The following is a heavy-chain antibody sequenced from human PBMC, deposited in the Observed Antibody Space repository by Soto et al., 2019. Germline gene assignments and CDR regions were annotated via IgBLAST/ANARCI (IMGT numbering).Heavy chain of an antibody. CDR2: IKQDGSLK. CDR3: ARIGYSSSSLDY. J-gene: IGHJ4*02. CDR1: GFIFSNYW. D-gene: IGHD6-6*01. V-gene: IGHV3-7*03. Sequence: EVQLVESGGGLVQPGGSLRLSCATSGFIFSNYWMTWVRQAPGKGLEWVANIKQDGSLKYYVDSVKGRFTFSRDNAKSSVYLQMNSLRAEDTAVYFCARIGYSSSSLDYWGQRSLVTVSS.